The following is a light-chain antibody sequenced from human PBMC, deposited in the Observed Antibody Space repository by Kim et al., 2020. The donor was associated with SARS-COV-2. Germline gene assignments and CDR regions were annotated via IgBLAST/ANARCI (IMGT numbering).Light chain of an antibody. CDR1: GSDVGGYNY. Sequence: GQSVNIYCTGTGSDVGGYNYVSWYQQHPGKAPKLMIYDVSKWPSGVPDRFSGSKSGNTASLTISGLQAEDEADYYCCSYAGSFTVVFGGGTQLTVL. CDR2: DVS. V-gene: IGLV2-11*01. CDR3: CSYAGSFTVV. J-gene: IGLJ2*01.